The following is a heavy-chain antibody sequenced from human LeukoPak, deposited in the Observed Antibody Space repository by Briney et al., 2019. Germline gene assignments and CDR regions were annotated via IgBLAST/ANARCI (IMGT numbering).Heavy chain of an antibody. CDR3: ASVYSDYGMDV. Sequence: SVKVSCTASGGTFSSYAISWVRQAPGQGLEWMGGTIPIFGTANYAQKFQGRVTITADESTSTAYMELSSLRSEDTAVYYCASVYSDYGMDVWGQGTTVTVSS. CDR1: GGTFSSYA. V-gene: IGHV1-69*13. J-gene: IGHJ6*02. CDR2: TIPIFGTA. D-gene: IGHD2-21*01.